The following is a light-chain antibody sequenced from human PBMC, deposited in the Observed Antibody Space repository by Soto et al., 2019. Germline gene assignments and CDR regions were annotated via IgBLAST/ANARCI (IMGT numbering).Light chain of an antibody. CDR1: ETISTF. CDR2: AAS. V-gene: IGKV1-39*01. Sequence: DIQMTQSPSSLSASVGDRVTMTCRASETISTFLNWYQHKPGKAPKLLIYAASRLQSGVPSRFIASRSGTDFTLTINGLQPEDFASYYCQQSSSTSPITLVQRTRLEIK. J-gene: IGKJ5*01. CDR3: QQSSSTSPIT.